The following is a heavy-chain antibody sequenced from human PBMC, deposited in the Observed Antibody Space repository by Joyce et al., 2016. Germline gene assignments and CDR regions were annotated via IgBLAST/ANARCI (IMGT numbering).Heavy chain of an antibody. J-gene: IGHJ4*02. CDR2: SYHGGSI. CDR1: GGSISRNNW. V-gene: IGHV4-4*02. Sequence: QVQLQESGPGLVKPSGTLSLTCAVSGGSISRNNWWSWVRQTPGKGLEWIGESYHGGSINCNPSLESRVTISVDKSKNQFSLNLSSVTAADTAVYYCARATAREYSSSYFDFWGQGTLVTVSS. CDR3: ARATAREYSSSYFDF. D-gene: IGHD6-6*01.